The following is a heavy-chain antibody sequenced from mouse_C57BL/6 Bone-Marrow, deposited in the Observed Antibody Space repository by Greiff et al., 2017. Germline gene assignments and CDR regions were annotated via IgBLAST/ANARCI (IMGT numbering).Heavy chain of an antibody. CDR2: IYPGSGST. Sequence: QVQLQQPGAELVKPGASVKMSCKASGYTFTSYWITWVKQRPGQGLEWIGDIYPGSGSTNYNEKVKSKATLTVDTSSSTAYMQLSRLTSEDSAGYYCARREFTTVVASQYYFDYWGQGTTLTVSS. V-gene: IGHV1-55*01. CDR1: GYTFTSYW. CDR3: ARREFTTVVASQYYFDY. D-gene: IGHD1-1*01. J-gene: IGHJ2*01.